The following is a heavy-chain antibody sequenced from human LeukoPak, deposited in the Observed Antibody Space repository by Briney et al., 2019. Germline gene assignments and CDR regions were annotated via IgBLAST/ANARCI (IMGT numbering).Heavy chain of an antibody. Sequence: GGSLRLSCAASGFTFSSYGMHWVRQAPGKGLEWVAVIWYDGSNKYYADSVKGRFTISRDNSKNTLYLQMNSLRAEDTAVYYCAREYCSSTSCYKATVDYWGQGTLVTVSS. D-gene: IGHD2-2*02. J-gene: IGHJ4*02. V-gene: IGHV3-33*01. CDR3: AREYCSSTSCYKATVDY. CDR2: IWYDGSNK. CDR1: GFTFSSYG.